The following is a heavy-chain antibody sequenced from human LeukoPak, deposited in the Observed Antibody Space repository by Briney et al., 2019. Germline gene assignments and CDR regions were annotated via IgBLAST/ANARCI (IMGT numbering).Heavy chain of an antibody. Sequence: SETLSLTCAVYGGSFSGYYRSWIRQPPGKGLEWIGEISHSGSTNYNPSLKSRVTISVDTSKNQFSLKLSSVTAADTAVYYCARGRRYSYGYGYWGQGTLVTVSS. CDR3: ARGRRYSYGYGY. D-gene: IGHD5-18*01. V-gene: IGHV4-34*01. CDR1: GGSFSGYY. CDR2: ISHSGST. J-gene: IGHJ4*02.